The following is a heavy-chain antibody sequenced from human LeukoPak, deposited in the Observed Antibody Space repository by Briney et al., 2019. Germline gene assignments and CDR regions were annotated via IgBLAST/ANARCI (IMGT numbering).Heavy chain of an antibody. V-gene: IGHV5-51*07. CDR2: IYPGDSNT. D-gene: IGHD3/OR15-3a*01. CDR1: EYSFTSYW. CDR3: ARSGLLDY. Sequence: LGESLKISCKSSEYSFTSYWIGWVHQMPGKGLEWMGSIYPGDSNTRYSPSFQGQVTISADKSISTAYLQWNSLKASDTAMYYCARSGLLDYWGQGTLVTVSS. J-gene: IGHJ4*02.